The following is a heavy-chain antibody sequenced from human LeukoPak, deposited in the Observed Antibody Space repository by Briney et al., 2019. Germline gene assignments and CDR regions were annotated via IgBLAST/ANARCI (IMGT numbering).Heavy chain of an antibody. CDR2: IYYSGST. CDR1: GGSISSSSYY. Sequence: SETLSLTCTVSGGSISSSSYYWGWIRQPPGKGLEWIGSIYYSGSTYYNPSLKSRVTISVDTSKNQFSLKLSSVTAADTAVYYCASSSMGRYYYYYMDVWGKGTTVTISS. D-gene: IGHD1-26*01. CDR3: ASSSMGRYYYYYMDV. V-gene: IGHV4-39*07. J-gene: IGHJ6*03.